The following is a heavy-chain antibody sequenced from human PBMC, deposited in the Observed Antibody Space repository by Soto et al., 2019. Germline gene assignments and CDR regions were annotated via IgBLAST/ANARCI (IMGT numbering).Heavy chain of an antibody. CDR3: ARHGYCSGGSCYSNSAEYFQH. D-gene: IGHD2-15*01. CDR2: IYYSGST. Sequence: SETLSLTCTVSGGSISSSSYYWGWIRQPPGKGLEWIGSIYYSGSTYYNPSLKSRVTISVDTSKNQFSLKLSSVTAADTAVYYCARHGYCSGGSCYSNSAEYFQHWGQGTLVTVSS. V-gene: IGHV4-39*01. CDR1: GGSISSSSYY. J-gene: IGHJ1*01.